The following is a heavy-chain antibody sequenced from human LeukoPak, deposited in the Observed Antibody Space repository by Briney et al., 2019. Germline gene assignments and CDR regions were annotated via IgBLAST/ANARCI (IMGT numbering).Heavy chain of an antibody. CDR3: ATTGIAAAGLTDY. CDR2: FDPEDGET. J-gene: IGHJ4*02. CDR1: GYTLTELS. D-gene: IGHD6-13*01. V-gene: IGHV1-24*01. Sequence: ASVKVSCKVSGYTLTELSMHWVRQAPGEGLEWMGGFDPEDGETIYAQKFQGRVTMTEDTSTDTAYMELSSLRSEDTAVYYCATTGIAAAGLTDYWGQGTLVTVSS.